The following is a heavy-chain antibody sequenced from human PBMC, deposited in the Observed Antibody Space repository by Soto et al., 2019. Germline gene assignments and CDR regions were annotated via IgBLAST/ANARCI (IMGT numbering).Heavy chain of an antibody. CDR3: ARVDSSGYYRMEIDY. V-gene: IGHV4-30-4*01. J-gene: IGHJ4*02. Sequence: PSETLSLTCTVSGGSISSGDYYWSWIRQPPGKGLEWIGYIYYSGSTYYNPSLKSRVTISVDTSKNQFSLKLSSVTAADTAVYYCARVDSSGYYRMEIDYWGQGTLVTVSS. CDR2: IYYSGST. CDR1: GGSISSGDYY. D-gene: IGHD3-22*01.